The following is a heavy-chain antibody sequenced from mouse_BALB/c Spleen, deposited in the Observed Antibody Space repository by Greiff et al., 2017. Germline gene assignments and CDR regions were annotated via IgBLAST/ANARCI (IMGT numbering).Heavy chain of an antibody. Sequence: VQGVESGPGLVQPSQSLSLTCTVSGFSLTSYGVHWVRQSPGKGLEWLGVIWSGGSTDYHAAFISRLSISEDNSKSQVFIKMNSLQANDTAIYYCSRVEDYWGQGTSVTVSS. V-gene: IGHV2-2*02. J-gene: IGHJ4*01. D-gene: IGHD1-1*02. CDR1: GFSLTSYG. CDR3: SRVEDY. CDR2: IWSGGST.